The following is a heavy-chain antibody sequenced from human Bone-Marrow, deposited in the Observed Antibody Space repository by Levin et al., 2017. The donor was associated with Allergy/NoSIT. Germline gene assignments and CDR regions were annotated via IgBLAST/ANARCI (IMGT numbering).Heavy chain of an antibody. Sequence: SQTLSLTCTVSGGSISTYYWSWIRQPPGKGLEWIGYIYNSGITNYNPSLKSRVTISIDTSKNQFSLKLNSVTAADTAVYYCARASRIAAADFDYWGQGTLVTVSS. V-gene: IGHV4-59*01. J-gene: IGHJ4*02. CDR1: GGSISTYY. D-gene: IGHD6-13*01. CDR3: ARASRIAAADFDY. CDR2: IYNSGIT.